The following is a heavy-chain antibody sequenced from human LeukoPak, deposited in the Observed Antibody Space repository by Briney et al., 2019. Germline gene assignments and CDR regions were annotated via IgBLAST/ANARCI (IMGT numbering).Heavy chain of an antibody. CDR3: IRGGLWDVTDY. CDR2: ISGSGGST. V-gene: IGHV3-23*01. CDR1: GFTFSSYG. Sequence: GGSLRLSCAASGFTFSSYGMSWVRQAPGKGLEWVSAISGSGGSTYYADSVKGRFTISRDNSKNTLYLQMNSLRAEDTAVYYCIRGGLWDVTDYWGQGTLVTVSS. J-gene: IGHJ4*02. D-gene: IGHD4/OR15-4a*01.